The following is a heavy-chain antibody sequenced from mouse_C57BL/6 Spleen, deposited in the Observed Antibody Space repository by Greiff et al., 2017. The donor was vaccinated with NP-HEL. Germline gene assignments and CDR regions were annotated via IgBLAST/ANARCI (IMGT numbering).Heavy chain of an antibody. J-gene: IGHJ1*03. V-gene: IGHV1-80*01. CDR2: IYPGDGDT. CDR1: GYAFTSYW. CDR3: ARSNLSYWYFDV. Sequence: VQLQQSGAELVKPGASVKISCKASGYAFTSYWMNWVKQRPGKGLEWIGQIYPGDGDTNYNGKFKGKATLTEDNSYSTAYRQLSSLTSEDSAVYFCARSNLSYWYFDVWGTGTTVTGSS.